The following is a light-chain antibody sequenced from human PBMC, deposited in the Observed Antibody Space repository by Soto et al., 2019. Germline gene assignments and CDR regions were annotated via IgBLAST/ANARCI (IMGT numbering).Light chain of an antibody. J-gene: IGKJ3*01. CDR3: QKYNPAFT. V-gene: IGKV1-27*01. Sequence: DIQMTQSPSSLSASVGDRVTITCRASQGISNYLAWYQQKPGKVPKLLIYAAFTLQSGVPSRFSGSGSGTDFTLTISSLQPEDVATYYCQKYNPAFTFGPGTKVDIK. CDR1: QGISNY. CDR2: AAF.